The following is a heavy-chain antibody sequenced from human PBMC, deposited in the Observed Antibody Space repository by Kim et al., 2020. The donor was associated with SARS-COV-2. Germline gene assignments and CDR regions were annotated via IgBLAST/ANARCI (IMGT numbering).Heavy chain of an antibody. CDR1: GFTFRSYG. V-gene: IGHV3-23*01. Sequence: GGSLRLSCAASGFTFRSYGMSWVRQAPGKGLEWVSSISDNGGRTYYGDSVRGRFTVSRDQSKNTVYLQMNSLRVEDTAIYYCTQITGTVDPFHYWGQGTLVTVSS. CDR3: TQITGTVDPFHY. CDR2: ISDNGGRT. D-gene: IGHD1-20*01. J-gene: IGHJ4*02.